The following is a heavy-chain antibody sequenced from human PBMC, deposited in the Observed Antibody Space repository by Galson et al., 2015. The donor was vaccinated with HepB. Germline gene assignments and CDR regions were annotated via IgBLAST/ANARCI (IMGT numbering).Heavy chain of an antibody. J-gene: IGHJ4*02. V-gene: IGHV3-33*01. D-gene: IGHD4-17*01. CDR1: GFTFSRYA. CDR3: ARGDYADNVVMFDY. Sequence: SLRLSCAASGFTFSRYAMHWVRQAPGEGLEWVAVIWYDGSNKYFADSVKGRFTISRDNSKNTLSLQMDSLRPEDTAVYYCARGDYADNVVMFDYWGQGIQVTVSS. CDR2: IWYDGSNK.